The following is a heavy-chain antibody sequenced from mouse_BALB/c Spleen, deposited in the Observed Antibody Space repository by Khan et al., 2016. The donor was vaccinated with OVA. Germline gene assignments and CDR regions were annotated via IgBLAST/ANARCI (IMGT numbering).Heavy chain of an antibody. D-gene: IGHD2-14*01. CDR1: GDSITSGY. CDR3: ARSTYRYAFAY. V-gene: IGHV3-8*02. Sequence: EVQLQESGPSLVKPSQTLSLTCSVTGDSITSGYWSWIRKFPGNKLEHMGYMIYTGYTYYNPSLNSRLAITRHTSKNQYYLQLNSVTTEDTATYYCARSTYRYAFAYWGQGTLVTVAA. J-gene: IGHJ3*01. CDR2: MIYTGYT.